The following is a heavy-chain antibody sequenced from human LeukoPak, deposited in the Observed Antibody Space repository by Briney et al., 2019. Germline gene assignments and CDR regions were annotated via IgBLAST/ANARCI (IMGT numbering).Heavy chain of an antibody. J-gene: IGHJ6*03. CDR3: AKAYSNYSYYMDV. CDR1: GFTFSSYW. Sequence: GESLRLSCAASGFTFSSYWMHWVRQAPGKGLVWVSRINTDGSSTSYADSVKGRFTISRDNAKNTLYLQMSSLRPEDTAVYYCAKAYSNYSYYMDVWGKGTTVTVSS. V-gene: IGHV3-74*01. CDR2: INTDGSST. D-gene: IGHD4-11*01.